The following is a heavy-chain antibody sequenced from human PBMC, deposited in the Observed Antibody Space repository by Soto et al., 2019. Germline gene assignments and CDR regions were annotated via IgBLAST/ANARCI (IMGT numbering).Heavy chain of an antibody. J-gene: IGHJ4*02. Sequence: EVQLLESGGGLVQPGGSLRLSCAASGFTFSSYAMSWVRQAPGKGLELVSAISGSGGSTYYADSVKGRFTFSRDNSKNTRSLQMNSLRAEDTAVYYCARRTSSWSFDYWGQGTLVTVSS. CDR3: ARRTSSWSFDY. V-gene: IGHV3-23*01. CDR1: GFTFSSYA. CDR2: ISGSGGST. D-gene: IGHD6-13*01.